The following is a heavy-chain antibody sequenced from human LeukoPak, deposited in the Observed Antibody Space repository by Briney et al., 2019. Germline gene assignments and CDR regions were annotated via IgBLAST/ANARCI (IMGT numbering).Heavy chain of an antibody. CDR2: ISSSSSYI. V-gene: IGHV3-21*01. D-gene: IGHD3-22*01. J-gene: IGHJ4*02. CDR3: ARDPDSSGYFDY. Sequence: GGSLRLSCAASGFTFSSYSMNWVRQAPGKGLEWVSSISSSSSYIYYADSVKGRFTISRDNAKNSLYLQMNSLRAEDTAVYYCARDPDSSGYFDYWGQGTLVTVSS. CDR1: GFTFSSYS.